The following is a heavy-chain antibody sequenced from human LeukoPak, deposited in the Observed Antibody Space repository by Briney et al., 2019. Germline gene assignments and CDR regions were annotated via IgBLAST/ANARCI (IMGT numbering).Heavy chain of an antibody. D-gene: IGHD3-22*01. Sequence: PSETLSLTCTVSGGSISSRSHYWGWIRQPPGKGLECIGRIYYSGSTYYNPSLKSRVTISVDMSKNQFSLRLSSVTAADTAVYYCARVADYYDSRGYFDDWGQGTLVTVSS. V-gene: IGHV4-39*07. CDR2: IYYSGST. CDR3: ARVADYYDSRGYFDD. J-gene: IGHJ4*02. CDR1: GGSISSRSHY.